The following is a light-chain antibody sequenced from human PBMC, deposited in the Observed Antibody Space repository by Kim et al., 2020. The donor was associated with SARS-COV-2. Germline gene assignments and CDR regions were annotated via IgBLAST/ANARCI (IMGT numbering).Light chain of an antibody. CDR3: QAWDSGTQNYV. CDR1: KLGDKY. Sequence: SYELTQPPSVSVSPGQTASITCSGYKLGDKYVSWYQQKPGQSPVVVIYQHNQRPSGIPERFSGSNSGNTATLTISGTQPMDEADYYCQAWDSGTQNYVFG. V-gene: IGLV3-1*01. CDR2: QHN. J-gene: IGLJ1*01.